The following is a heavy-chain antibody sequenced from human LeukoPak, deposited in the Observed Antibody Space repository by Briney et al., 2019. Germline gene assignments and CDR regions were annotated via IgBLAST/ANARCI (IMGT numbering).Heavy chain of an antibody. Sequence: GESLKISCEGSGYSFTTYWIGCVRQMPGRGLEWMGIIYPGDSDTRYSPSFQGQVTISADKSISTAYLQWSSLKASDTAMYYCARQEGGVVTHFDYWGQGTLVSVSS. CDR3: ARQEGGVVTHFDY. V-gene: IGHV5-51*01. CDR1: GYSFTTYW. CDR2: IYPGDSDT. D-gene: IGHD3-3*01. J-gene: IGHJ4*02.